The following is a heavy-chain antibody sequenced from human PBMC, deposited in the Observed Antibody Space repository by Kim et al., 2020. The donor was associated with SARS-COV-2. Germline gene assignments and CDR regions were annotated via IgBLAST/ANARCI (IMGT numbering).Heavy chain of an antibody. V-gene: IGHV4-59*13. CDR2: IYYSGST. CDR3: ARARGLWFGELPLSLGHDLPGYYFDY. D-gene: IGHD3-10*01. J-gene: IGHJ4*02. CDR1: GGSISSYY. Sequence: SETLSLTCTVSGGSISSYYWSWIRQPPGKGLEWIGYIYYSGSTNYNPSLKSRVTISVDTSKNQFSLKLSSVTAADTAVYYCARARGLWFGELPLSLGHDLPGYYFDYWGQGTLVTVSS.